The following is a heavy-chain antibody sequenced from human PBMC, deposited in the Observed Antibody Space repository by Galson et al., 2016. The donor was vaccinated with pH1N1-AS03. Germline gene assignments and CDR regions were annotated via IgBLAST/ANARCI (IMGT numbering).Heavy chain of an antibody. CDR1: GYTFTTYD. CDR3: ARDWEPHMRMDCFDP. CDR2: MNPDSGNT. Sequence: SVKVSCKASGYTFTTYDINWVRQAPGQGLEWMGWMNPDSGNTGYAPSFQGRVTITRDTSISTAYMELRSLRSDDTAVYYCARDWEPHMRMDCFDPWGQGTLVTVSS. J-gene: IGHJ5*02. D-gene: IGHD1-26*01. V-gene: IGHV1-8*03.